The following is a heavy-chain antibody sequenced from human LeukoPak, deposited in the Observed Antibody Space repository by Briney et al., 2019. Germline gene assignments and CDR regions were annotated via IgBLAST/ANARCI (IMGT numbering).Heavy chain of an antibody. V-gene: IGHV3-33*06. Sequence: AGGSLRLSCAASQSTFSHYGMHWVRQAPGKGLQWVAVIWNDGSDKYYSDSVKGRFTVSRDNSNNMVYLQMNSLRADDSGVYYCAKDAQRGFDYSNSLQYWGRGTLVTVSS. D-gene: IGHD4-11*01. J-gene: IGHJ4*02. CDR2: IWNDGSDK. CDR1: QSTFSHYG. CDR3: AKDAQRGFDYSNSLQY.